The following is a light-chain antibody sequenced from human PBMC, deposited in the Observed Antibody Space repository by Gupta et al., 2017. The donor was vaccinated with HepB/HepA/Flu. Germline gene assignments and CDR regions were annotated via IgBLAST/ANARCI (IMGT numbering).Light chain of an antibody. V-gene: IGLV1-36*01. CDR3: AAWDDSLNVVV. CDR1: SSNIGNNA. J-gene: IGLJ2*01. CDR2: YDD. Sequence: QSVLTQPPSPSAAPRQRVTISCSGSSSNIGNNAVNWYQQPPGKAPKLLIYYDDLLPSGVSDRFSGSKSGTSASLAISGLQSEDEADYYCAAWDDSLNVVVFGGGTKLTVL.